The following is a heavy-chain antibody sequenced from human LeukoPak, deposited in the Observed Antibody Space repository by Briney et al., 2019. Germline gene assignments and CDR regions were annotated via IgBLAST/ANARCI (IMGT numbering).Heavy chain of an antibody. Sequence: SETLSLTCAVYGGSFSGYYWSWIRQPPGKGLEWIGYIYYSGSTNYNPSLKSRVTISVDTSKNQFSLKLSSVTAADTAVYYCARLGVGIAAARLFDYWGQGTLVTVSS. CDR2: IYYSGST. J-gene: IGHJ4*02. CDR1: GGSFSGYY. V-gene: IGHV4-59*08. D-gene: IGHD6-13*01. CDR3: ARLGVGIAAARLFDY.